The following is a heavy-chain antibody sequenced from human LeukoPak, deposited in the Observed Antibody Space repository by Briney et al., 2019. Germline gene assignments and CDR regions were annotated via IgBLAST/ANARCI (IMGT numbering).Heavy chain of an antibody. V-gene: IGHV4-59*11. J-gene: IGHJ4*02. CDR2: IYYSGST. CDR3: ARRETGIAAAAYYFDY. Sequence: SETLSLTCTVSGGSISSHYWSWIRQSPGKGLEWIGHIYYSGSTKYNPSLKSRVTISVDTSKNQFSLKLSSVTAADTAVYYCARRETGIAAAAYYFDYWGQGTLVTVSS. D-gene: IGHD6-13*01. CDR1: GGSISSHY.